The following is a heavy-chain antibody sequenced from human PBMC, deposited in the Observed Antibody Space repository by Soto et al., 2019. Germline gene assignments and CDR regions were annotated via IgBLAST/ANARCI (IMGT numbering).Heavy chain of an antibody. CDR2: ISSSFISI. Sequence: GGSLRLSCEVSGFPFINYYMSWMRQATGKGLEWLADISSSFISIHYADSVKGRFSISRDNANNSLFLQMNSLRAEDTAVYYCARVSATGWVVNGREYFDYWGQGTLVTVSS. D-gene: IGHD6-19*01. V-gene: IGHV3-11*01. J-gene: IGHJ4*02. CDR3: ARVSATGWVVNGREYFDY. CDR1: GFPFINYY.